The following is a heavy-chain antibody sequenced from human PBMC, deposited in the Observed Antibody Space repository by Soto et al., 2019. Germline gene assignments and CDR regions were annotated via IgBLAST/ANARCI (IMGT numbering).Heavy chain of an antibody. V-gene: IGHV3-23*01. J-gene: IGHJ4*02. D-gene: IGHD6-13*01. CDR3: AKRSPYSSGWYSPIFDY. Sequence: LSLSCAASGFSFSDYAMSWVRQAPGKGLEWVSVISESGGSTHYADSVRGRFTVSRDNSKNSLSLRMDSLRDEDTAVYFCAKRSPYSSGWYSPIFDYWGQGALVTVSS. CDR2: ISESGGST. CDR1: GFSFSDYA.